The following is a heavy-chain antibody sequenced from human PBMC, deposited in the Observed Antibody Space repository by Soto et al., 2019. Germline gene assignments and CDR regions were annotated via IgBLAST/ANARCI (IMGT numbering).Heavy chain of an antibody. CDR2: FDPEDGET. CDR1: GYTLTELS. J-gene: IGHJ4*02. V-gene: IGHV1-24*01. CDR3: ATNPRSGWELDY. Sequence: VASVKVSCKVSGYTLTELSMHWVRQAPGKGLEWMGGFDPEDGETIYAQKFQGRVTMTEDTSTDTAYMELSSLRSEDTAVYYCATNPRSGWELDYWGQGTLVTVSS. D-gene: IGHD1-26*01.